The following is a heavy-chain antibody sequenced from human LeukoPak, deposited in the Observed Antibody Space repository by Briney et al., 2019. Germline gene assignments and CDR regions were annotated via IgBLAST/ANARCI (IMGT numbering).Heavy chain of an antibody. CDR3: ASDIVVVPAATLLHSYYYYMDV. CDR2: ISGSGGST. CDR1: GFPFSSYA. J-gene: IGHJ6*03. Sequence: PGGSLRLSCAASGFPFSSYAMSWVRQAPGKGLEWVSAISGSGGSTYYADSVKGRFTISRDNSKNTLYLQMNSLRAEDTAVYYCASDIVVVPAATLLHSYYYYMDVWGKGTTVTVSS. V-gene: IGHV3-23*01. D-gene: IGHD2-2*01.